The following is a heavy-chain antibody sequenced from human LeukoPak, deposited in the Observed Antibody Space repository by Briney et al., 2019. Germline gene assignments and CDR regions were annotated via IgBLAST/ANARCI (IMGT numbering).Heavy chain of an antibody. CDR2: INSDGSST. CDR1: GFTFSSYW. Sequence: GGSLRLSCAASGFTFSSYWMHWVRQAPGKGLVWVSRINSDGSSTSYADSVKGRFTISRDNGKNTLYLQVNSLRGEDTAVYYCARGRGYSYVNNGMDVWGQGTTVSVSS. CDR3: ARGRGYSYVNNGMDV. D-gene: IGHD5-18*01. J-gene: IGHJ6*02. V-gene: IGHV3-74*01.